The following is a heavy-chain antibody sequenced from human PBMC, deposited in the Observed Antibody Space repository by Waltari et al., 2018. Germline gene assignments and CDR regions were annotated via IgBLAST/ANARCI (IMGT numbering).Heavy chain of an antibody. D-gene: IGHD2-15*01. CDR3: ARGGDRISASGRNAYDI. Sequence: QVQLQESGPGLVKPSETLSLTCTVSGGSIRNYFWSWIRQPAGKGLEWIGGLYIGETANDNPSLKSLVVMAVDTSNNPFSLEVNSVTAADTAMYFCARGGDRISASGRNAYDIWGHGTMVIVSS. V-gene: IGHV4-4*07. CDR2: LYIGETA. CDR1: GGSIRNYF. J-gene: IGHJ3*02.